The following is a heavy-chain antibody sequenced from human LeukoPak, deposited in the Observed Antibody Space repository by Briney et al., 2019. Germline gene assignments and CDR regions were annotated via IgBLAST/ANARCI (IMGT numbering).Heavy chain of an antibody. CDR1: GYTFTSYG. Sequence: GATVKVSCKASGYTFTSYGISWVRQAPGQGLEWMGWISAYNGNTNYAQKLQGRVTITADESTSTAYMELSSLRSEDTAVYYCARAIRWFGEPRDSALYGMDVWGQGTTVTVSS. J-gene: IGHJ6*02. CDR2: ISAYNGNT. CDR3: ARAIRWFGEPRDSALYGMDV. D-gene: IGHD3-10*01. V-gene: IGHV1-18*01.